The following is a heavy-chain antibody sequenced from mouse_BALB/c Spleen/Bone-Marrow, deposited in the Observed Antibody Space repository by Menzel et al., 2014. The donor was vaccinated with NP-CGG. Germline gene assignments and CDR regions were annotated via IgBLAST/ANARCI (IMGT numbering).Heavy chain of an antibody. CDR2: IDPYNGGT. D-gene: IGHD1-1*01. CDR1: GYAFTSYN. V-gene: IGHV1S135*01. Sequence: VHVKQSGPELVKPGASVKVSCKASGYAFTSYNMCWVKQSHGKGLEWIGYIDPYNGGTSYNQKFKGKATLTVDKSSSTAYMHLNSLTSEDSAVYYCARENYGSSPAYWGQGTLVTVSA. J-gene: IGHJ3*01. CDR3: ARENYGSSPAY.